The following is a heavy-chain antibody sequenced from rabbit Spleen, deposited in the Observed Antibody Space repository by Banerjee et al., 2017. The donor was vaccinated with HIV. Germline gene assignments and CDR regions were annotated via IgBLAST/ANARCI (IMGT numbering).Heavy chain of an antibody. D-gene: IGHD1-1*01. Sequence: QQQLEESGGGLVKPGASLTLTCTVSGFSFSSNWICWVRQAPGKGLEWIACIDTSDGDTDYANWPKGRFTISKASSTTVTLKMTSLTAADTATYFCARNYVNVFDPWGQGTLVTVS. CDR2: IDTSDGDT. J-gene: IGHJ2*01. CDR1: GFSFSSNW. CDR3: ARNYVNVFDP. V-gene: IGHV1S45*01.